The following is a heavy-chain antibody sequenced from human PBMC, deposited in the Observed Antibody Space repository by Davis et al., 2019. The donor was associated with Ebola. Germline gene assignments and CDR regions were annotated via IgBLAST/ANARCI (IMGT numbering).Heavy chain of an antibody. Sequence: PSETLSLTCTVPGGPISRYYWSWIRQPPGKGLEWIGYIYYRGSTNSNPSLKSRGTISVDTSKNQFSLRQSAVTAADTAVYYCAGQAGRGFDAFDIWGQGTMVTVSS. V-gene: IGHV4-59*08. J-gene: IGHJ3*02. D-gene: IGHD1-26*01. CDR2: IYYRGST. CDR3: AGQAGRGFDAFDI. CDR1: GGPISRYY.